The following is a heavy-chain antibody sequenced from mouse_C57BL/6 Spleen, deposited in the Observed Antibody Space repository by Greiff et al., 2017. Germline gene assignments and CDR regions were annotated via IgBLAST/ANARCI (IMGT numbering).Heavy chain of an antibody. J-gene: IGHJ4*01. CDR3: TTYYSKGDYAMDY. D-gene: IGHD2-5*01. V-gene: IGHV14-1*01. CDR1: GFNIKDYY. Sequence: LVESGAELVRPGASVKLSCTASGFNIKDYYMHWVKQRPEQGLEWIGRIDPEDGDTEYAPKFQGKATMTADTSSNTSYLQLSSLTSEDTAVYYCTTYYSKGDYAMDYRGQGTSDTVSS. CDR2: IDPEDGDT.